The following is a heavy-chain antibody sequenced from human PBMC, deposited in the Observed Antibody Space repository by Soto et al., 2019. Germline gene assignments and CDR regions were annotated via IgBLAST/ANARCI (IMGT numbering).Heavy chain of an antibody. V-gene: IGHV3-72*01. D-gene: IGHD3-10*02. J-gene: IGHJ3*02. CDR2: SRNKASGYTT. CDR1: GFTFSDHY. CDR3: ARGVHSFDI. Sequence: EVQLVESGGGLVQPGGSLRLSCAASGFTFSDHYMDWVRQAPGKGLEWIARSRNKASGYTTVYAASVRGKFTISRDDSRSSLYLQMNSLNTEDTAVYYCARGVHSFDIWGRGTVVTVSS.